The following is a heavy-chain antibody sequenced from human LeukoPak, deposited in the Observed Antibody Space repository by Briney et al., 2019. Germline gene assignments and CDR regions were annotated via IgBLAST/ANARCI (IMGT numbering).Heavy chain of an antibody. J-gene: IGHJ2*01. V-gene: IGHV3-66*01. D-gene: IGHD7-27*01. CDR1: GFSFRDYP. CDR2: IYSGGTT. Sequence: GGSLRLSCEAAGFSFRDYPMGWVRRASGKGLEWVSIIYSGGTTYYADSVEGRFTVSRDDSKNTLYLQMHNLRAEDTAVYYCARDVVGTGYWYFDLWGRGTLVTVSS. CDR3: ARDVVGTGYWYFDL.